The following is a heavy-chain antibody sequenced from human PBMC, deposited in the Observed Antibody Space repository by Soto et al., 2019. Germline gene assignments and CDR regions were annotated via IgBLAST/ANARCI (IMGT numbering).Heavy chain of an antibody. J-gene: IGHJ6*02. V-gene: IGHV1-18*01. CDR3: AREEPPGHFYYGMDV. CDR2: ISAYTGNT. D-gene: IGHD1-26*01. CDR1: GYTFATYG. Sequence: QVQLVQSGAEVKKPGASVKVSCKASGYTFATYGISWVRQAPGQGLEWMGWISAYTGNTNYAQKIQGRLSMTTDTSTTTAYMELRSLKSDDTAIYYCAREEPPGHFYYGMDVWGQGTTVTVSS.